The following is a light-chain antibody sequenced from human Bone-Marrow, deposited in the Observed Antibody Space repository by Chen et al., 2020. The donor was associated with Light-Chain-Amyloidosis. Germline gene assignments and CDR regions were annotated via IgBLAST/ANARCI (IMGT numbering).Light chain of an antibody. Sequence: NFMLTQPHSVSESPGKTVIISCTRSSGSIATNYVQWYQHRPGSSPTTVIYEDDQRPSGVPDRFSGSIDRSSNSASLPISGVKTEDEADYYCQSYQGSSQGVFGGGTKLTVL. CDR3: QSYQGSSQGV. J-gene: IGLJ3*02. V-gene: IGLV6-57*01. CDR2: EDD. CDR1: SGSIATNY.